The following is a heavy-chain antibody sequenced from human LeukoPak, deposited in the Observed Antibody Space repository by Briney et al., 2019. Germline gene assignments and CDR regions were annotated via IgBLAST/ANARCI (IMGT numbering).Heavy chain of an antibody. CDR3: AREGDRVGATGVLSY. CDR2: IYHSGST. CDR1: GGSISSSNW. Sequence: SGTLSLTCAVSGGSISSSNWWSWVRQPPGKGLEWIGEIYHSGSTNYNPSLKSRVTISVDKSKNQFSLKLSSVTAADTAVYYCAREGDRVGATGVLSYWGQGTLVTVSS. J-gene: IGHJ4*02. V-gene: IGHV4-4*02. D-gene: IGHD1-26*01.